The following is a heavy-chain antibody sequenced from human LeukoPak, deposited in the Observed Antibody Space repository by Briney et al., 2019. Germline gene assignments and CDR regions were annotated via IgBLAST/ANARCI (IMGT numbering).Heavy chain of an antibody. J-gene: IGHJ6*02. CDR1: GGTFSSYA. V-gene: IGHV1-69*13. Sequence: ASVKVSCKASGGTFSSYAISWVRQAAGQGLEWMGGIIPIFGTANYAQKFQGRVTITADESTSTAYMELSSLRFEDTAVYYCARGREGAGSYGMDVWGQGTTVTVSS. D-gene: IGHD1-26*01. CDR2: IIPIFGTA. CDR3: ARGREGAGSYGMDV.